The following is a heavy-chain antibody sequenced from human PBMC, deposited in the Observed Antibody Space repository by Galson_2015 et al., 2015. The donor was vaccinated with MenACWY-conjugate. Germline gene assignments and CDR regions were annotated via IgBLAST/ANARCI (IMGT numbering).Heavy chain of an antibody. CDR3: ARGGSAYEVSDRGWFDP. Sequence: CAISGDSVSSNSAARNWIRQSPSRGLEWLGRTYYRSKWYNDYAVSVKSRITINPDTSKNQFSLRLNSVTPEDTAVYYCARGGSAYEVSDRGWFDPWGQGTLVTVSS. CDR2: TYYRSKWYN. V-gene: IGHV6-1*01. CDR1: GDSVSSNSAA. D-gene: IGHD3-10*01. J-gene: IGHJ5*02.